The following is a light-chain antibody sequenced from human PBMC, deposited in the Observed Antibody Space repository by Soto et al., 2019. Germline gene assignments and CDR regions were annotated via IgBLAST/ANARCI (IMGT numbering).Light chain of an antibody. J-gene: IGKJ1*01. CDR3: QQYNSYWT. CDR2: DAS. Sequence: DIQMTQSPSTLSASVGDRVTITCRASQSTSSWLAWYQQKPGKAPKLLIYDASSLESGVPSRFSGRGSGTEFTLTISSLQPDDFATYYCQQYNSYWTFGQGTKVDI. CDR1: QSTSSW. V-gene: IGKV1-5*01.